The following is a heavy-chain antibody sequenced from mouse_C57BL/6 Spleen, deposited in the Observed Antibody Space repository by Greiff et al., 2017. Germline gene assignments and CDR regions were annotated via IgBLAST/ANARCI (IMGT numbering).Heavy chain of an antibody. CDR3: TTPQNVTTVRVDY. Sequence: VQLQQSGAELVRPGASVKLSCTASGFNIKDDYMPWVKQRPEPGLEWIGWIDPENGDTAYASKFQGKATIPADTSSNTAYLQLSSLTSEDTAVYYCTTPQNVTTVRVDYWGQGTSVTVSS. J-gene: IGHJ4*01. D-gene: IGHD1-1*01. CDR1: GFNIKDDY. CDR2: IDPENGDT. V-gene: IGHV14-4*01.